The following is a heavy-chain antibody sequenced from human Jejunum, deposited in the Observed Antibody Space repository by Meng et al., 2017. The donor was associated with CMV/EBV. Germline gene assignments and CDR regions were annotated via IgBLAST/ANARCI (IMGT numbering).Heavy chain of an antibody. CDR2: ISNSGDMT. Sequence: SGPTFSNYAIPWSRQAPGKGLEWVSSISNSGDMTYYGDSVKGRFTISRDNSKNMLYLQTNSLRPEDTAVYYCAKEAVGSHPYNWLDPWGQGTLVTVSS. J-gene: IGHJ5*02. D-gene: IGHD6-19*01. CDR1: GPTFSNYA. CDR3: AKEAVGSHPYNWLDP. V-gene: IGHV3-23*01.